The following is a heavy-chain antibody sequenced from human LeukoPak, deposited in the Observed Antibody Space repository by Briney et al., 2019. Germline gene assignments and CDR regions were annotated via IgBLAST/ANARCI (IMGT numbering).Heavy chain of an antibody. Sequence: GGSLRLSCAASGFTFSDYYMSWIRQAPGKGLEWVSYISTSGSPIYYEDSVKGRFTISRDNAKNSLYLQMNSLRAEDTAVYYCARGVAVAGTALGYWGQGTLVTVSS. CDR3: ARGVAVAGTALGY. J-gene: IGHJ1*01. CDR1: GFTFSDYY. V-gene: IGHV3-11*01. D-gene: IGHD6-19*01. CDR2: ISTSGSPI.